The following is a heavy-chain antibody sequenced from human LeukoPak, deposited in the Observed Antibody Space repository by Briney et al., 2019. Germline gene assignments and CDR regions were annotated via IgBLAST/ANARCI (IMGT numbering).Heavy chain of an antibody. CDR2: TYYSGST. J-gene: IGHJ3*02. Sequence: SETLSLTCTVSGGSISSYNYYWGWIRQPPGKGLEWIGSTYYSGSTYYNPSLKSRVAISVDTSKNQYSLKLSSVPAADTAVYFCASRRGSFDAFDIWGQGTMVTVSS. CDR3: ASRRGSFDAFDI. CDR1: GGSISSYNYY. D-gene: IGHD3-10*01. V-gene: IGHV4-39*01.